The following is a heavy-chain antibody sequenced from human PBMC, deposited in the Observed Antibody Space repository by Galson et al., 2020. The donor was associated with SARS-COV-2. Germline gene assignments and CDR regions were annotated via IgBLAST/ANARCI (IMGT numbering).Heavy chain of an antibody. CDR3: VRDPNRRFDF. Sequence: ASVKVSCEASGYTFVHSGISWVRQAPGQGLEWLGWHTPISDATNYVQKFRDRITMTIDPRTTTAYMELRNLRSDDTAIYYCVRDPNRRFDFWGQGTLVSVSA. CDR2: HTPISDAT. V-gene: IGHV1-18*04. J-gene: IGHJ4*02. CDR1: GYTFVHSG.